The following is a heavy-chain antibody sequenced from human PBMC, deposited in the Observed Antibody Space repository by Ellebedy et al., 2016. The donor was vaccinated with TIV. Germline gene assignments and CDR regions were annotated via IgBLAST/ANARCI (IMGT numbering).Heavy chain of an antibody. V-gene: IGHV1-24*01. D-gene: IGHD6-19*01. CDR3: AGFLIAVAGTTYYYGMDV. CDR1: GYTLTEVS. CDR2: FDPEDGET. Sequence: AASVKVSCKVSGYTLTEVSMHWVRQAPGKGLEWMGGFDPEDGETIYAQKFQGRVTMTEDTSTDSAYMDLRSLRSEDTAVYYCAGFLIAVAGTTYYYGMDVWGQGTTVTVSS. J-gene: IGHJ6*02.